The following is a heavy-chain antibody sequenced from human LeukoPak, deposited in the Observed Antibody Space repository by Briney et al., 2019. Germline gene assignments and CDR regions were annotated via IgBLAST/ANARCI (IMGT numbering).Heavy chain of an antibody. D-gene: IGHD3-3*01. CDR3: ARDSTPYYDFWSGYYTR. CDR2: INAGNGNT. Sequence: ASVKVSCKASGYTFTSYAMHWVRQAPGQRLEWMGWINAGNGNTKYSQNFQGRVTITRDTSASTAYMELSSLRSEDTAVYYCARDSTPYYDFWSGYYTRWGQGTLVTVSS. J-gene: IGHJ4*02. V-gene: IGHV1-3*01. CDR1: GYTFTSYA.